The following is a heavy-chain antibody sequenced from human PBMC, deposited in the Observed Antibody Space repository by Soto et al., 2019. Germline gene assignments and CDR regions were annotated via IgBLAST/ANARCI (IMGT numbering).Heavy chain of an antibody. CDR2: ISGSGGST. CDR1: GFTFSSYA. V-gene: IGHV3-23*01. Sequence: EVQLLESGGGLVQPGGSLRLSCAASGFTFSSYAMSWVLQAPGKGLEWGSDISGSGGSTYYEASVQGRFTISRDNSKNTLYLQMNSLRAEDTAVYYCAKGSLTTYYYYGMDVWGQGTTVTVSS. CDR3: AKGSLTTYYYYGMDV. D-gene: IGHD3-9*01. J-gene: IGHJ6*02.